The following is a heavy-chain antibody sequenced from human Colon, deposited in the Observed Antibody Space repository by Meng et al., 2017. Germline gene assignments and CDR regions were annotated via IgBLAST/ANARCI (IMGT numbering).Heavy chain of an antibody. CDR1: VGSFSGYY. Sequence: RRQQWAPGLLKPSETPSLTCAVHVGSFSGYYWSWIRQPPGKGLEWIGEINHSGSTNYSPSLKSRVTISVDTSKNQFSLKLSSVTAADTAVYYCARIRPRLGGKTFDPWGQGTLVTVSS. CDR2: INHSGST. J-gene: IGHJ5*02. D-gene: IGHD3-16*01. CDR3: ARIRPRLGGKTFDP. V-gene: IGHV4-34*01.